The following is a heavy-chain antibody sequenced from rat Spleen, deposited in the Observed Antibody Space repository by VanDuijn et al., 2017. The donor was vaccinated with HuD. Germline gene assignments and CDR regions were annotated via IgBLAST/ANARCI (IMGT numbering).Heavy chain of an antibody. CDR3: ARRDFSSFIYAFFDY. CDR1: GFTFSNYG. CDR2: ITYDGNST. V-gene: IGHV5-29*01. D-gene: IGHD1-2*01. Sequence: EVELVESGGGLIQPGSPLKLSCAASGFTFSNYGMAWVCQTPTKGLEWVASITYDGNSTYYRDSVKGRFTISRDNAKSSLYLQMDSLRSEDTATYFCARRDFSSFIYAFFDYWGQGVMVTVSS. J-gene: IGHJ2*01.